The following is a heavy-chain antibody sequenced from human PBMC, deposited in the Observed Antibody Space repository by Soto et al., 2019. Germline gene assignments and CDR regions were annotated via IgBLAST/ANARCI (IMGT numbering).Heavy chain of an antibody. J-gene: IGHJ3*02. V-gene: IGHV1-18*01. CDR2: ISAYNGNT. Sequence: ASVKVFCKASGYTFTSYGISWVRQAPGQGLEWMGWISAYNGNTNYAQKLQGRVTMTTDTSTSTAYMELRSLRSDDTAVYYCARDRDIVVVVAAQPPTDDAFDIWGQGTMVTV. CDR1: GYTFTSYG. CDR3: ARDRDIVVVVAAQPPTDDAFDI. D-gene: IGHD2-15*01.